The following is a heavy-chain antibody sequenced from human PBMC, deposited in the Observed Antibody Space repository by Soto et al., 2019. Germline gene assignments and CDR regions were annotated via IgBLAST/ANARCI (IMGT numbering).Heavy chain of an antibody. D-gene: IGHD3-22*01. CDR1: GGTFSSYA. V-gene: IGHV1-69*13. Sequence: GASVKVSCKASGGTFSSYAISWVRQAPGQGLEWMGGIIPIFGTANYAQKFQGRVTITADESTSTAYMELSSLRSEDTAVYYCASPATRSYYDSSGYSPFDYWGQGTLVTVSS. CDR3: ASPATRSYYDSSGYSPFDY. J-gene: IGHJ4*02. CDR2: IIPIFGTA.